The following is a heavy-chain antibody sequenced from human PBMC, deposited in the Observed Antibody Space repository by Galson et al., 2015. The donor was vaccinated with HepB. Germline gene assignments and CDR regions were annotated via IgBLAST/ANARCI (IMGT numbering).Heavy chain of an antibody. Sequence: SLRLSCAASSFTFSSYWMNWVRQAPGKGLEWVAKTNQDGSEKYYVDSVKGRFTISRDNAKNSLYLQMDGLRVEDTGLYYCARDGMVRELMGHYDYSGMDVWGQGTTVTVSS. CDR1: SFTFSSYW. V-gene: IGHV3-7*01. J-gene: IGHJ6*02. CDR3: ARDGMVRELMGHYDYSGMDV. D-gene: IGHD3-10*01. CDR2: TNQDGSEK.